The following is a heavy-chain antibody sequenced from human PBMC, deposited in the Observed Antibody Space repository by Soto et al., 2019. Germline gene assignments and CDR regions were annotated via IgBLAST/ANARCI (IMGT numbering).Heavy chain of an antibody. CDR2: ISAYNGNT. V-gene: IGHV1-18*01. CDR3: ARDVAIVVVPAAIHDYYYGMDV. D-gene: IGHD2-2*02. J-gene: IGHJ6*02. Sequence: ASVKVSCKASGYTFTSYGISWVRQAPGQGLEWMGWISAYNGNTNYAQKLQGRVTMTTDTSTSTAYMELRSLRSDDTAVYYCARDVAIVVVPAAIHDYYYGMDVWGQGTTVTVS. CDR1: GYTFTSYG.